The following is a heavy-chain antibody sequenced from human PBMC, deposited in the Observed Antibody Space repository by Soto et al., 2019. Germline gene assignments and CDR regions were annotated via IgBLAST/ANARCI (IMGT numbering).Heavy chain of an antibody. CDR1: GYSFTSYW. CDR2: IDPSDSYT. CDR3: ARLQAAAGDNDLTFDY. V-gene: IGHV5-10-1*01. Sequence: EASVKVSCKGSGYSFTSYWISWVRQMPGKGLEWMGRIDPSDSYTNYSPSFQGHVTISADKSISTAYLQWSSLKASDTAMYYCARLQAAAGDNDLTFDYWGQGTLVTVSS. J-gene: IGHJ4*02. D-gene: IGHD6-13*01.